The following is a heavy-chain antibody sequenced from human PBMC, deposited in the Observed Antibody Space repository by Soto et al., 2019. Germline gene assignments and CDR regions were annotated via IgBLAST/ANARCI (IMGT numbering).Heavy chain of an antibody. J-gene: IGHJ4*02. CDR3: AMNHDDISGRTPLLFDS. CDR2: VHNSGST. CDR1: GASIGTGGYY. Sequence: QVQLQESGPGLVKPSQTLSLTCTVSGASIGTGGYYWDWIRQHPGKGPEWIGYVHNSGSTYYHPPLNSRPTLSLDTSKNHFSLRLSSVTAAATAVYYCAMNHDDISGRTPLLFDSWGQGALVTVSS. V-gene: IGHV4-31*03. D-gene: IGHD3-22*01.